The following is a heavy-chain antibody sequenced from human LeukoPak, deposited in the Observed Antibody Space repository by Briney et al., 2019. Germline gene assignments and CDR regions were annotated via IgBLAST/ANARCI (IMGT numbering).Heavy chain of an antibody. D-gene: IGHD3-22*01. CDR3: ANALEDYDSSGYLFDY. Sequence: GGSLRLSCAASGFTFSSYGMHWVRQAPGKGLEWGAFIRYDGSNKYYADSVKGRFTSSRDNSKNTLYLQMNSLRAEDTAVYYCANALEDYDSSGYLFDYWGQGTLVTVSS. V-gene: IGHV3-30*02. CDR1: GFTFSSYG. J-gene: IGHJ4*02. CDR2: IRYDGSNK.